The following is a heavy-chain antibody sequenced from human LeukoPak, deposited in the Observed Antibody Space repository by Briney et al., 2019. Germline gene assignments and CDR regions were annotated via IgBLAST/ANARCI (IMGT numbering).Heavy chain of an antibody. CDR2: ISAYNGNT. J-gene: IGHJ4*02. V-gene: IGHV1-18*01. Sequence: ASVKVSCKASGYTFISYFISWVRQAPGQGLEWMGRISAYNGNTHNAQKLQGRVTMTTDTSTNTAYMELRSLTSDDSAVYYCARGLYCSAGSCRFDNWGQGTLVTVSS. CDR1: GYTFISYF. CDR3: ARGLYCSAGSCRFDN. D-gene: IGHD2-15*01.